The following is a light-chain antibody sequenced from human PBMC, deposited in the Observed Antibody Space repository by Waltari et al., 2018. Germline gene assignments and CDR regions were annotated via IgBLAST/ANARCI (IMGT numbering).Light chain of an antibody. V-gene: IGLV3-19*01. Sequence: SSELTQDPAVSVALGQTVRITCQGDSLRLSYARCYQQKPGQAPVLVIYGKNNRPSGIPDRFSGSSSGNTASLTITGAQAEDEADYYCNSRDSSGNHVVFGGGTKLTVL. J-gene: IGLJ2*01. CDR3: NSRDSSGNHVV. CDR1: SLRLSY. CDR2: GKN.